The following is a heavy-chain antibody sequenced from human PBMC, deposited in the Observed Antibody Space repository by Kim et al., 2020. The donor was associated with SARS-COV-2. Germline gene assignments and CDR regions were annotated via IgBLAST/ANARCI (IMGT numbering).Heavy chain of an antibody. CDR3: ARGVGVPAAMKGWFDP. CDR2: INTNTGNP. Sequence: ASVKVSCKASGYTFTSYAMNWVRQAPGQGLEWMGWINTNTGNPTYAQGFTGRFVFSLDTSVSTAYLQISSLKAEDTAVYYCARGVGVPAAMKGWFDPWGQGTLVTVSS. D-gene: IGHD2-2*01. CDR1: GYTFTSYA. J-gene: IGHJ5*02. V-gene: IGHV7-4-1*02.